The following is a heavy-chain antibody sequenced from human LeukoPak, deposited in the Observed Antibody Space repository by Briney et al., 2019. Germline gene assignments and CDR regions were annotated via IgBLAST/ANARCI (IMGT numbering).Heavy chain of an antibody. V-gene: IGHV4-34*01. CDR2: INHSGST. Sequence: SETLSLTCAVYGGSFSGYYWSWIRQPPGKGLEWIGEINHSGSTNYNPSLKSRVTISVDTSKNQFSLKLSSVTAADTAVYYCARCLGKDFWSGYPYYYYMDVWGKGTTVTVSS. CDR1: GGSFSGYY. J-gene: IGHJ6*03. D-gene: IGHD3-3*01. CDR3: ARCLGKDFWSGYPYYYYMDV.